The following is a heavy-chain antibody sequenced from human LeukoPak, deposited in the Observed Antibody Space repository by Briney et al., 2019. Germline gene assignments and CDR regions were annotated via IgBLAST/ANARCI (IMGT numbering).Heavy chain of an antibody. CDR1: GFTVSSYA. D-gene: IGHD3-3*01. CDR3: AKASWISSADAVL. V-gene: IGHV3-23*01. Sequence: GGSLTLSCVASGFTVSSYAMSWVRQAPARGLEWVSRLRGDGETFYADSVKGRFTLSRDDSRNTVFLHLNNLRVEDTALYYCAKASWISSADAVLWGQGTVVTVS. CDR2: LRGDGET. J-gene: IGHJ4*02.